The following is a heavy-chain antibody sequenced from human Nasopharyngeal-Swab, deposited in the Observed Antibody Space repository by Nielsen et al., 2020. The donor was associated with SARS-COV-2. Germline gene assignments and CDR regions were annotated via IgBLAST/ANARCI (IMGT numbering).Heavy chain of an antibody. Sequence: RQAPGKGLEWIGSIYYSGSTNYNPSLKSRVTISVDTSKNQFSLKLSSVTAADTAVYYCARVVTSPDGYYYYYYMDVWGKGTTVTVSS. CDR3: ARVVTSPDGYYYYYYMDV. J-gene: IGHJ6*03. V-gene: IGHV4-39*07. D-gene: IGHD5-18*01. CDR2: IYYSGST.